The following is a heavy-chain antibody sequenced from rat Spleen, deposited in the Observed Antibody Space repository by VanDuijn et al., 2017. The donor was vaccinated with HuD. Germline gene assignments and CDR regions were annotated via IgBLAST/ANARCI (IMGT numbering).Heavy chain of an antibody. J-gene: IGHJ3*01. V-gene: IGHV5-7*01. Sequence: EVQLVESGGGLVQPGRSLKLSCAASGFTFSDYNMAWVRQAPTKGLEWVATISYDGRSTFYRDSVRARFTISRDNAKSLLYLQMDSLQSEDTATYYCARRGSGYRLNWFAYWGQGTLVTVSS. CDR2: ISYDGRST. CDR1: GFTFSDYN. CDR3: ARRGSGYRLNWFAY. D-gene: IGHD4-3*01.